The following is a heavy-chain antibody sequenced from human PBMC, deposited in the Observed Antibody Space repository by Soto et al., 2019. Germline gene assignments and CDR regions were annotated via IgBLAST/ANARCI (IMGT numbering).Heavy chain of an antibody. CDR3: ARDGRYCSSTSCYPLGFDP. Sequence: TLSLTCAVSGGSISSGGYSWSWIRQPPGKGLEWIGYIYHSGSTYYNPSLKSRVTISVDRSKNQFSLKLSSVTAADTAVYYCARDGRYCSSTSCYPLGFDPWGQGTLVTVSS. D-gene: IGHD2-2*01. CDR2: IYHSGST. V-gene: IGHV4-30-2*01. J-gene: IGHJ5*02. CDR1: GGSISSGGYS.